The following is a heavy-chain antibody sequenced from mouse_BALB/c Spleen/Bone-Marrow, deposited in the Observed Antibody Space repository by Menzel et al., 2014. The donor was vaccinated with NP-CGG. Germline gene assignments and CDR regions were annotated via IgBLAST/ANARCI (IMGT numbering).Heavy chain of an antibody. CDR1: GYTFTSYY. V-gene: IGHV1S81*02. CDR2: INPSNGGT. J-gene: IGHJ3*01. Sequence: VKLMESGAELVKPGASVKLSCRASGYTFTSYYMYWVKQRPGQGLEWIGEINPSNGGTNFNEKFKSKATLTVDKSSSTAYMQLSSLTSEDSAVYYCTSFAYWGQGTLVTVPA. CDR3: TSFAY.